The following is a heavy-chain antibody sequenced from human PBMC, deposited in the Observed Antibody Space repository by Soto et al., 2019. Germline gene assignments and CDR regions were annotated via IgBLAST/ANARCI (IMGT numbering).Heavy chain of an antibody. V-gene: IGHV3-74*01. J-gene: IGHJ4*02. CDR2: IKSDGSGT. Sequence: EVQLVESGGGLVQPGESLTLSCAASGFTFSSYWMHWVRQAPGKGLVWVSRIKSDGSGTYYADSVKGRLTISSDNAKNTLYLQMNSLRVEDTAVYFCARGDGYRYDGNGYLVRHWGQGTLVTVSS. CDR1: GFTFSSYW. CDR3: ARGDGYRYDGNGYLVRH. D-gene: IGHD3-22*01.